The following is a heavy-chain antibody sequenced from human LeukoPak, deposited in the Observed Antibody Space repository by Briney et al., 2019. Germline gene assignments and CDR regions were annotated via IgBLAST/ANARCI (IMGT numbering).Heavy chain of an antibody. CDR3: ARDKHCTDGVCYSPSYAFDI. CDR2: IKQDGSEK. Sequence: QPGGSLRLSCAASGFTFSSYAMSWVRQAPGKGLEWVANIKQDGSEKYCVDSVKGRFTISRDNAKNSLYLQMNSLRAEDTAVYYCARDKHCTDGVCYSPSYAFDIWGQGTMVTVSS. CDR1: GFTFSSYA. V-gene: IGHV3-7*01. D-gene: IGHD2-8*01. J-gene: IGHJ3*02.